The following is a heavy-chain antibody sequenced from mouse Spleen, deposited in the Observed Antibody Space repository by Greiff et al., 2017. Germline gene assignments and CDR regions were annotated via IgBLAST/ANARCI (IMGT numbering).Heavy chain of an antibody. V-gene: IGHV1S81*02. Sequence: QVQLQQPGAELVKPGASVKLSCKASGYTFTSYYMYWVKQRPGQGLEWIGGINPSNGGTNFNEKFKSKATLTVDKSSSTAYMQLSSLTSEDSAVYYCTRKWDYGPFDYWGQGTTLTVSS. CDR3: TRKWDYGPFDY. CDR2: INPSNGGT. J-gene: IGHJ2*01. D-gene: IGHD1-1*01. CDR1: GYTFTSYY.